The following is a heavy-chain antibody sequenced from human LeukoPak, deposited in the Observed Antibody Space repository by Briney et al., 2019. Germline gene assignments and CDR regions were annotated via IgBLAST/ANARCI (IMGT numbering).Heavy chain of an antibody. Sequence: PGGSLRHSCAASGFTFSSYAMSWVRQAPGKGLEWVSAISGSGGSTYYADSVKGRFAISRDNSKNTLYLQMNSLRAEDTAVYYCAKDRAAAGLHDYWGQGTLVTVSS. CDR3: AKDRAAAGLHDY. CDR1: GFTFSSYA. J-gene: IGHJ4*02. D-gene: IGHD6-13*01. V-gene: IGHV3-23*01. CDR2: ISGSGGST.